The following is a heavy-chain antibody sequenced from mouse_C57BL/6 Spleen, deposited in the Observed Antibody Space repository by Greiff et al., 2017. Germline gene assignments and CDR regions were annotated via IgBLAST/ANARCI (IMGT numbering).Heavy chain of an antibody. CDR1: GFTFSSYT. J-gene: IGHJ2*01. CDR2: ISGGGGNT. V-gene: IGHV5-9*01. CDR3: ARHDYDGADYFDY. Sequence: EVQGVESGGGLVKPGGSLKLSCAASGFTFSSYTMSWVRQTPEKRLEWVATISGGGGNTYYPDSVKGRFTISRDNAKNTLYLQMSSLRSEDTALYYCARHDYDGADYFDYWGQGTTLTVSS. D-gene: IGHD2-4*01.